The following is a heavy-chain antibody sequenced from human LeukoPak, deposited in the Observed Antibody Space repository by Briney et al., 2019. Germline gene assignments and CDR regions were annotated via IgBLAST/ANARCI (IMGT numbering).Heavy chain of an antibody. CDR2: INHSGST. J-gene: IGHJ5*02. CDR1: GGSFSGYY. D-gene: IGHD3-3*01. Sequence: SETLSLTCAVYGGSFSGYYWSWIRQPPGKGLEWIGEINHSGSTNYNPSLKSRDTISVDTSKNQFSLKLSSVTAADTAVYYCARGAPTIFGVVITQRNWFDPWGQGTLVTVSS. CDR3: ARGAPTIFGVVITQRNWFDP. V-gene: IGHV4-34*01.